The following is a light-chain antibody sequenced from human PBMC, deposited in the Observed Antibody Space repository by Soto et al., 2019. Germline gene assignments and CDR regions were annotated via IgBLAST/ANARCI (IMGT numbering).Light chain of an antibody. CDR3: CSYAGSSTRVV. V-gene: IGLV2-23*02. CDR1: SSDVGSYNL. J-gene: IGLJ2*01. Sequence: QSALTQPASVSGSPGQSITISCTGTSSDVGSYNLVSWYQQHPGKAPKLMIYEVSKRPSGVSNRFSGSKSGNTASLTISGLQPEDEADYYCCSYAGSSTRVVFGGGTKVTVL. CDR2: EVS.